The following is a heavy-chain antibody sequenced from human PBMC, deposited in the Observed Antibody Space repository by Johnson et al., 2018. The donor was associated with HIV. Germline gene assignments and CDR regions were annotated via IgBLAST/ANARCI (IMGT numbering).Heavy chain of an antibody. Sequence: VQLVESGGGLIQPGGSLRLSCAASGFTFSSYAMSWVRQAPGKGLEWVSAISGSGGSTYYADSVKGRFTISRENAKNSLYLQMNSLRAGDTAVYYCARGAGYNFWSGYYAGRNAFDIWGQGTMVTVSS. J-gene: IGHJ3*02. V-gene: IGHV3-23*04. CDR2: ISGSGGST. CDR1: GFTFSSYA. D-gene: IGHD3-3*01. CDR3: ARGAGYNFWSGYYAGRNAFDI.